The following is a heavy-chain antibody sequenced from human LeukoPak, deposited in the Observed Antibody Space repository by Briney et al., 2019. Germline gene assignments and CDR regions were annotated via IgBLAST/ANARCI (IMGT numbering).Heavy chain of an antibody. Sequence: PGGSLRLSCAASGFTFSSYSMNWVRQAPGKGLEWVSSISSSSSYIYYADSVKGRFTISRDNAKNSLYLQMNSLRAEDTAVYYCARGGSIAARPSPLDYWGQGTLVAVSS. CDR1: GFTFSSYS. J-gene: IGHJ4*02. D-gene: IGHD6-6*01. CDR3: ARGGSIAARPSPLDY. V-gene: IGHV3-21*01. CDR2: ISSSSSYI.